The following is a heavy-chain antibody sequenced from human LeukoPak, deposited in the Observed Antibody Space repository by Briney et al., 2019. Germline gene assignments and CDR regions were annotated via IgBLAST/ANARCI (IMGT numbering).Heavy chain of an antibody. J-gene: IGHJ4*02. V-gene: IGHV1-24*01. Sequence: ASVKVSCKVSGYTLTELSMHWVRQAPGKGLEWMGGFDPEDGETIYAQKFQGRVTMTEDTSTDTAYMELSSLRPEDTAVYYCATVSAEVVTAGDYWGQGTLVTVSS. CDR2: FDPEDGET. CDR1: GYTLTELS. D-gene: IGHD2-21*02. CDR3: ATVSAEVVTAGDY.